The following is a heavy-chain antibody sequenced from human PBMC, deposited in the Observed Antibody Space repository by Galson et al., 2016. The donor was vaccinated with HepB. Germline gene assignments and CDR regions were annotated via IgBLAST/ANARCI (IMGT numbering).Heavy chain of an antibody. CDR3: AGDLSDYGDYHAFDS. CDR1: GGTISTYY. J-gene: IGHJ3*02. V-gene: IGHV4-59*01. CDR2: IFYTGIT. Sequence: SETLSLTCTVSGGTISTYYWSWIRQPPGKGLEWIGDIFYTGITNYNPSVKSRVTISLATSKNQFSLRLTSVTAADTAVYHCAGDLSDYGDYHAFDSWGQGKLVTVSS. D-gene: IGHD4-17*01.